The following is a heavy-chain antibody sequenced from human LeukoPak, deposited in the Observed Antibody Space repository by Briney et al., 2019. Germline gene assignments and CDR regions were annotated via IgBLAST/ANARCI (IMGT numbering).Heavy chain of an antibody. J-gene: IGHJ5*02. V-gene: IGHV1-2*02. CDR3: ARGLTRAAIRSALWWFDP. Sequence: ASLKVSCKASGYTFTGYYMHWVRQAPGQGLEWMGCINPNSGGTNYAQKFQGRVTMTRDTSISTAYMELSRLRSDDTAVYYCARGLTRAAIRSALWWFDPWGQGTLVTVSS. D-gene: IGHD2-2*01. CDR1: GYTFTGYY. CDR2: INPNSGGT.